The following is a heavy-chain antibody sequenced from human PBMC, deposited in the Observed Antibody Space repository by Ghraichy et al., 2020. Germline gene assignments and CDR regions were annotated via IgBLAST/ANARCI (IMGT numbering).Heavy chain of an antibody. CDR1: GFSLSNARMG. CDR3: ARISKLQVGATTVYFDY. CDR2: IFSNDEK. Sequence: SGPTLVKPTETLTLTCTVSGFSLSNARMGVSWIRQPPGKALEWLAHIFSNDEKSYSTSLKSRLTISKDTSKSQVVLTMTNMDPVDTATYYCARISKLQVGATTVYFDYWGQGTLVTVSS. J-gene: IGHJ4*02. V-gene: IGHV2-26*01. D-gene: IGHD1-26*01.